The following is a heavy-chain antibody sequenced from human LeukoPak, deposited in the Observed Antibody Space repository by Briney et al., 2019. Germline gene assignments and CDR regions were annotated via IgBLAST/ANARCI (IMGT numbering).Heavy chain of an antibody. CDR1: GYSFTSYD. D-gene: IGHD6-19*01. Sequence: GASVKVSCKASGYSFTSYDISWVRQAPGQGLEWMGWISAYNGNTNYAQKLQGRVTMTTDTSTSTAYMELRSLRSDDTAVYYCARRQIPYSSGWSSFIDYWGQGTLVTVSS. CDR2: ISAYNGNT. J-gene: IGHJ4*02. V-gene: IGHV1-18*01. CDR3: ARRQIPYSSGWSSFIDY.